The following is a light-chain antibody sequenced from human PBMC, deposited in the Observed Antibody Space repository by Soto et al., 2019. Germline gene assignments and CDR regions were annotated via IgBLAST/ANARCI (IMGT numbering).Light chain of an antibody. CDR3: SSYTGSSSVV. V-gene: IGLV2-14*01. CDR2: EVS. CDR1: SSDIGAYNS. J-gene: IGLJ2*01. Sequence: QSALTQPASVSGSPGQSVTISCTGTSSDIGAYNSVSWYQQHPTKAPKLMIYEVSFRPSGVSNRFSGSKSGNTASLTISGLQAEDEADYYCSSYTGSSSVVFGGGTQLTVL.